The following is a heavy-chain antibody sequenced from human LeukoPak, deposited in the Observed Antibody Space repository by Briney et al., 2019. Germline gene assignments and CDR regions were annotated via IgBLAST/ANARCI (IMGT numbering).Heavy chain of an antibody. J-gene: IGHJ4*02. V-gene: IGHV4-38-2*02. CDR2: SGST. CDR1: GYSISSGYY. CDR3: ARLRLDYYDSSGSHPGHFDY. D-gene: IGHD3-22*01. Sequence: PSETLSLTCTVSGYSISSGYYWGWIRQPPGKGLEWIGSGSTYYNPSLKSRVTISVDTSKNQFSLKLSSVTAADTAVYYCARLRLDYYDSSGSHPGHFDYWGQGTLVTVSS.